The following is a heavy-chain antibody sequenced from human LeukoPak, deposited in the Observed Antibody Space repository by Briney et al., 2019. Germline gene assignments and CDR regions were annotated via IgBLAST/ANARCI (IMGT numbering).Heavy chain of an antibody. CDR2: ITSSSSYI. Sequence: PGGFLRLSCAASGFTFSTYRMNWVRQAPGKGLEWVSSITSSSSYIYYADSLKGRFTISRDNAKNSLYLQMNSLRAEDTAVYYCARASAGTLDLLDYWGQGTLVTVSS. D-gene: IGHD6-13*01. V-gene: IGHV3-21*01. CDR1: GFTFSTYR. J-gene: IGHJ4*02. CDR3: ARASAGTLDLLDY.